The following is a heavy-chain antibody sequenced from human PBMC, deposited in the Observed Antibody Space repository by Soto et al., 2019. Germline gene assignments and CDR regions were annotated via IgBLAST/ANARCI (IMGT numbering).Heavy chain of an antibody. CDR3: ARALGYSSTSRLDL. J-gene: IGHJ4*02. D-gene: IGHD6-19*01. CDR1: GYTFTTYD. V-gene: IGHV1-8*01. CDR2: MNPDTGNT. Sequence: QVQLVQSGAEVEKPGASVKVSCKASGYTFTTYDFNWVRQAPGHGLELMGWMNPDTGNTGYAQKFQGRVTMTRDTSISTAFMALSGLTAEDTAVYYCARALGYSSTSRLDLWGQGTLVTVSS.